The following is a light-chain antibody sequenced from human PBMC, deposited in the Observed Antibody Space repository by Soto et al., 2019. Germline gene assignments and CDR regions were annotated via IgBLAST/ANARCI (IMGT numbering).Light chain of an antibody. CDR1: QNINTY. Sequence: EIVLTQSPATLSLSLGERATPSCRASQNINTYLVWYQQKPGQAPRLLIYDASKRATGIPDRFSGSGSGTDFTLTISSLAPEDFALYYCQQRSSWPRAFGGGTKVDIK. CDR2: DAS. V-gene: IGKV3-11*01. CDR3: QQRSSWPRA. J-gene: IGKJ4*01.